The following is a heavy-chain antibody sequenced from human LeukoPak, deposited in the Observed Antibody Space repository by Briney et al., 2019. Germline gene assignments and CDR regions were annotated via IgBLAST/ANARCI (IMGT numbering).Heavy chain of an antibody. CDR2: IYYSGST. CDR1: GGFISSYY. Sequence: SETLSLTCTVSGGFISSYYWSWIRQPPGKGLEWIGYIYYSGSTNYNPSLKSRVAISVDTSKNQFSLKLSSVTAADTAVYYCARSFSGSYFPYYYYMDVWGKGTTVTVSS. D-gene: IGHD1-26*01. CDR3: ARSFSGSYFPYYYYMDV. J-gene: IGHJ6*03. V-gene: IGHV4-59*01.